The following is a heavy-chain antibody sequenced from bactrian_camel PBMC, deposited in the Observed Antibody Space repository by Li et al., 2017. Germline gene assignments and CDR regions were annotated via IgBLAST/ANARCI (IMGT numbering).Heavy chain of an antibody. V-gene: IGHV3S35*01. CDR1: GFTFSTSA. J-gene: IGHJ4*01. CDR2: INWGGTST. D-gene: IGHD5*01. CDR3: TNHNAGFEY. Sequence: DVQLVESGGGLVQPGGSLRLSCTASGFTFSTSAMSWVRQAPGKGLEWVSFINWGGTSTDYADSVKGRFTVSRGNAKNTVYLQLNSLTTEDTAMYYCTNHNAGFEYWGQGTQVTVS.